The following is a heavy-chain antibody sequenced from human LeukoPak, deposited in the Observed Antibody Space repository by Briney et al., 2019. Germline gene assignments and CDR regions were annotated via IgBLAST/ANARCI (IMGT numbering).Heavy chain of an antibody. CDR2: IYYSGST. D-gene: IGHD3-10*01. V-gene: IGHV4-39*07. J-gene: IGHJ4*02. CDR1: GGSISSSSYY. CDR3: ARVTYNGYQHFDY. Sequence: SETLSLTCTVSGGSISSSSYYWGWIRQPPGKGLEWIGSIYYSGSTYYNPSLKSRVTISVDTSKNQFSLKLSSVTAADTAVYYCARVTYNGYQHFDYWGQGNLVTVS.